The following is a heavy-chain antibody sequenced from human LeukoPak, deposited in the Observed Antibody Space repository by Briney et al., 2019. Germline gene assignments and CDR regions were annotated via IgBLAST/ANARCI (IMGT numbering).Heavy chain of an antibody. CDR3: AKDGEWELRDAFDI. V-gene: IGHV3-30*02. J-gene: IGHJ3*02. D-gene: IGHD1-26*01. CDR2: IRYDGSNK. CDR1: GFTFSSYG. Sequence: GGSLRLSCAASGFTFSSYGMHWVRQAPGKGLEWVAFIRYDGSNKYYADSVKGRFTISRDNSKNTLYQQMNSLRAEDTAVYYCAKDGEWELRDAFDIWGQGTMVTVSS.